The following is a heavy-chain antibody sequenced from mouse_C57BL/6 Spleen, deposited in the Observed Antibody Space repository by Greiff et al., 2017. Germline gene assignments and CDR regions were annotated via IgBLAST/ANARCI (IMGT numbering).Heavy chain of an antibody. D-gene: IGHD1-1*01. V-gene: IGHV1-50*01. J-gene: IGHJ2*01. Sequence: VQLQHPGAELVKPGASVKLSCKASGYTFTSYWMQWVKQRPGQGLEWIGEIDPSDSYTNYNQKFKGKATLTVDTSSSTAYMQLSSLTSEDSAVYYCARSPNGSSYGYWGQGTTLTFSS. CDR3: ARSPNGSSYGY. CDR1: GYTFTSYW. CDR2: IDPSDSYT.